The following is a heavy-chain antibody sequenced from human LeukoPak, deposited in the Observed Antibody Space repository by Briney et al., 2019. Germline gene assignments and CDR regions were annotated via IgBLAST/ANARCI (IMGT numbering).Heavy chain of an antibody. CDR3: AKGKGYQLLYAFDI. V-gene: IGHV3-30*02. J-gene: IGHJ3*02. D-gene: IGHD2-2*01. CDR2: IRYDGSNK. CDR1: GFTFSSYG. Sequence: GGSLRLSCAASGFTFSSYGMHWVRQAPGKGLEWVAFIRYDGSNKYYADSVKGRFTISRDNSKNTLYLQMNSLRAEDTAVYYCAKGKGYQLLYAFDIRGQGTMVTVSS.